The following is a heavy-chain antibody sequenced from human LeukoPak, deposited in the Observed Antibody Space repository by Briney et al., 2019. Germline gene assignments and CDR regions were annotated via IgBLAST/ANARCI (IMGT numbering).Heavy chain of an antibody. Sequence: PSETLSLTCSVSGDSINRSPYYWGWIRQPPGKGLEWIGSIYYSGSTYYNPSLKSRVTISVDTSKNQFSLKLSSVTAADTAVYYCARALAAPGNDYWGQGTLVTVSS. CDR2: IYYSGST. CDR1: GDSINRSPYY. CDR3: ARALAAPGNDY. J-gene: IGHJ4*02. V-gene: IGHV4-39*07. D-gene: IGHD6-13*01.